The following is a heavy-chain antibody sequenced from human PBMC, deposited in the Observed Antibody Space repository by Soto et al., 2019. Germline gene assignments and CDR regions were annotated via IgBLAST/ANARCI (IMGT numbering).Heavy chain of an antibody. CDR1: GFTFSSYW. D-gene: IGHD3-3*01. CDR3: ARVEAIFGVAGLYYFDY. V-gene: IGHV3-7*05. J-gene: IGHJ4*02. CDR2: IKQDGSEK. Sequence: EVQLVESGGGLVQPGGSLRLSCAASGFTFSSYWMSWVRQAPGKGLEWVANIKQDGSEKYYVDSVKGRFTISRDNAKNSLYLQMNSLRAEDTAVYYCARVEAIFGVAGLYYFDYWGQGTLVTVSS.